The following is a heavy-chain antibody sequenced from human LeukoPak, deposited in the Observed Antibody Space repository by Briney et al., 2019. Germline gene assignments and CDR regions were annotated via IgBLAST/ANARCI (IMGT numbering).Heavy chain of an antibody. Sequence: SETLSLTCSVSGGSISSDYWNWIRQPAGNGLEWIGRIYNSGTTNYNPSLKSRVTMSLDTSKNQFSLKLTSVTVADTAVYYCARAPHIVAPYDWFDPWGQGTLVTVSS. J-gene: IGHJ5*02. V-gene: IGHV4-4*07. D-gene: IGHD2-2*01. CDR2: IYNSGTT. CDR1: GGSISSDY. CDR3: ARAPHIVAPYDWFDP.